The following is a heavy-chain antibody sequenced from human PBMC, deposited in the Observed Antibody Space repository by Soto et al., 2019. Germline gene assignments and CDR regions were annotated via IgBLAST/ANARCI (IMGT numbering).Heavy chain of an antibody. Sequence: SETLSLTCTVSGGSISSGDYYWSWIRQPPGKGLEWIGYIYYSGSTYYNPSLKSRVTISVDTSKNQFSLKLSSVTAADTAVYYCARDRFEGNSDYWGQGTLVTVSS. CDR2: IYYSGST. CDR3: ARDRFEGNSDY. CDR1: GGSISSGDYY. J-gene: IGHJ4*02. V-gene: IGHV4-30-4*01. D-gene: IGHD3-10*01.